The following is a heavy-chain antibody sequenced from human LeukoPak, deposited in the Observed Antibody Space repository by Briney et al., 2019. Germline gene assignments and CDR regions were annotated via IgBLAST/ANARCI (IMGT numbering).Heavy chain of an antibody. V-gene: IGHV4-39*01. D-gene: IGHD3-10*01. Sequence: SETLSLTCTVSGGSISSSSYYWGWIRQPPGKGLEWIGSIYYSGSTYYNPSLKSRVTISVDTSKNQFSLKLSSVTAADTAVYYCARWSDGITRITMVRGVRYYYYYMDVWGKGTTVTVSS. CDR2: IYYSGST. CDR1: GGSISSSSYY. J-gene: IGHJ6*03. CDR3: ARWSDGITRITMVRGVRYYYYYMDV.